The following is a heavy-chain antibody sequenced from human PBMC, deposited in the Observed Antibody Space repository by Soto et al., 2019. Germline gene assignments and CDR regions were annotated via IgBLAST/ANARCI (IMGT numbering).Heavy chain of an antibody. V-gene: IGHV1-18*04. D-gene: IGHD6-19*01. CDR2: ISVYSGNT. CDR3: ARDSWGLAVPDYHYYAMDV. Sequence: QVPLVQSGAELKKPGASVKVSCEASGYTFSSYGVSWVRQAPGQGLEWMGWISVYSGNTKYARKLQGRVTMTRDIYTRAVYMELRSLTSDDTAVYYCARDSWGLAVPDYHYYAMDVWGQGTTVTVSS. CDR1: GYTFSSYG. J-gene: IGHJ6*02.